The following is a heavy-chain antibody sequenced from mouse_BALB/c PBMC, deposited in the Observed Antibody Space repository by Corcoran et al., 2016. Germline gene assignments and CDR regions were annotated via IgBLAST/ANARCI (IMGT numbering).Heavy chain of an antibody. Sequence: QIQLVQSGPELKKPGETVKISCKASGYTFTNYGMNWVKQAPGKGVKWMGWINTYTGEPTYADDFKGRFAFSLETSASTAYLQINNLKNEDTATYFCASSNGYDEAYWGQGTLVTVSA. CDR2: INTYTGEP. D-gene: IGHD2-2*01. V-gene: IGHV9-3-1*01. CDR1: GYTFTNYG. J-gene: IGHJ3*01. CDR3: ASSNGYDEAY.